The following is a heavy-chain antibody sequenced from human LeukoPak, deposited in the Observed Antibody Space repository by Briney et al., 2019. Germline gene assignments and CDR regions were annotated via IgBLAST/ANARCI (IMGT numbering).Heavy chain of an antibody. CDR1: SYTFYY. CDR3: ARVDTAMVREFDYYYYYYYMDV. CDR2: ISPNSGGT. Sequence: ASVKVSCKASSYTFYYMHWVRQAPGQGLEWMGWISPNSGGTNYAQKFQGRVTLTRDTSISTAYMELSSLRSEDTAVYYCARVDTAMVREFDYYYYYYYMDVWGKGTTVTVSS. V-gene: IGHV1-2*02. D-gene: IGHD5-18*01. J-gene: IGHJ6*03.